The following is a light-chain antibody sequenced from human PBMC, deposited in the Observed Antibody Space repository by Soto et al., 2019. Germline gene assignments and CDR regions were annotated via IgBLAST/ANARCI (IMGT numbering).Light chain of an antibody. CDR2: GAS. CDR3: QQYGSSLFT. CDR1: QSVSSN. J-gene: IGKJ3*01. Sequence: TQSPGTLSSSPGERATLSCRASQSVSSNLAWYQQKPGQAPRLLIYGASTRATGIPARFSGSVSGTEFTLTITSLQSEDFAVYYCQQYGSSLFTFGPGTKVDIK. V-gene: IGKV3-15*01.